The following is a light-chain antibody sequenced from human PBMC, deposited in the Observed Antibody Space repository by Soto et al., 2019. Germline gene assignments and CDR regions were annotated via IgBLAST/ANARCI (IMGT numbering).Light chain of an antibody. CDR2: AGS. Sequence: EIVLTQSPGTLSLSPGERATLSCTASQSISSSHLAWYQQKPGQAPRLVIYAGSSRAAGIPDRFSGGGSGTDFTLTISRLEPEDFAVYFCQQYGSSPFSFGPGTKVDIK. CDR3: QQYGSSPFS. CDR1: QSISSSH. V-gene: IGKV3-20*01. J-gene: IGKJ3*01.